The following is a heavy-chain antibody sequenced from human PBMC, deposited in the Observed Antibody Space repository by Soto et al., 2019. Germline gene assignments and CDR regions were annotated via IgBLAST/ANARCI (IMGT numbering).Heavy chain of an antibody. CDR3: AKDRRRPYYYYGMDV. Sequence: EVQLLESGGGLVQPGGSLRLSCAASGFTFSSYAMSWVRQAPGTGLEWVSAISGSGGSTYYADSVKGRFTISRDNSKNTLYLQMNSRRAEDTAVYYWAKDRRRPYYYYGMDVWGQGTTVTVSS. J-gene: IGHJ6*02. CDR2: ISGSGGST. CDR1: GFTFSSYA. V-gene: IGHV3-23*01.